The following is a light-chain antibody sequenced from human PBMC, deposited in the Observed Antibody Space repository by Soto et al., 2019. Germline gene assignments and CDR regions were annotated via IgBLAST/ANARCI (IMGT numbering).Light chain of an antibody. CDR1: SNDIGSYDY. Sequence: QSALTQPTSVSGSPGQSITISCTGNSNDIGSYDYVSWYQQHPGKAPRLLIHGVRNRPSGVPDRFSGSKSGTSASLAISGLRSEDEADYYCAAWDDRLSGRVFGGGTKLTVL. CDR2: GVR. V-gene: IGLV2-14*01. J-gene: IGLJ3*02. CDR3: AAWDDRLSGRV.